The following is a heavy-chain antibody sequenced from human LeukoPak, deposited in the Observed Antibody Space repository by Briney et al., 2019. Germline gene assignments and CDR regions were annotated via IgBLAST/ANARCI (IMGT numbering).Heavy chain of an antibody. D-gene: IGHD5-18*01. Sequence: SETLSLTCAVYGGSFSGYYWSWIRQPPGKGLEWMGEINHSGSTNYNPSLKSRVTISVDTSKNQFSLTLSSVTAADTAVYYCARARRGYSYGVFDYWGQGTLVTVSS. CDR3: ARARRGYSYGVFDY. CDR2: INHSGST. V-gene: IGHV4-34*01. J-gene: IGHJ4*02. CDR1: GGSFSGYY.